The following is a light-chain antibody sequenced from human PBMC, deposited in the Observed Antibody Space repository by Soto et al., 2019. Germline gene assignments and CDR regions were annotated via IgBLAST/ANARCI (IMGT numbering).Light chain of an antibody. CDR1: QSISSY. V-gene: IGKV1-39*01. J-gene: IGKJ4*01. CDR3: QQSHSTPLT. Sequence: DIPMTQSPSSLSASVGDRVTITCRASQSISSYLNWYQQNPGKAPKVLISGASSLQSGVPLRFSGSGSGTDFTLTISSLQSEDFASYYCQQSHSTPLTFGGGTKVEIK. CDR2: GAS.